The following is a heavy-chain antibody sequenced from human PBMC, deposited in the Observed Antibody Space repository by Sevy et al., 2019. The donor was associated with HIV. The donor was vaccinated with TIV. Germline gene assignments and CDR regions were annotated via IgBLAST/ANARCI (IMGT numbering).Heavy chain of an antibody. J-gene: IGHJ4*02. CDR3: ANRQIAAALDY. CDR2: ISGSGSST. Sequence: GGSLRLSCAASGFTFNNCAMNWVRQAPGKGLEWVSIISGSGSSTYYADSVKGRFTISRDNSKNSLYLQMNSLRAEDTAVYYCANRQIAAALDYWGQGTLVTVSS. V-gene: IGHV3-23*01. D-gene: IGHD6-13*01. CDR1: GFTFNNCA.